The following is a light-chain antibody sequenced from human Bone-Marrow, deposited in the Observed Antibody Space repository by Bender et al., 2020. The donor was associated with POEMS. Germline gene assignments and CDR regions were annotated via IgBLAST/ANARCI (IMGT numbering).Light chain of an antibody. CDR1: SSNIGAGFD. V-gene: IGLV1-40*01. CDR3: SSYAGRNNLV. Sequence: QPALTQPPSVSGAPGQRITISCTGSSSNIGAGFDVHWYQQLPGTAPKLLIYANNNRPSGVPHRFSGSKSGTSASLAITGLQAEDEADYYCSSYAGRNNLVFGGGTKLTVL. J-gene: IGLJ2*01. CDR2: ANN.